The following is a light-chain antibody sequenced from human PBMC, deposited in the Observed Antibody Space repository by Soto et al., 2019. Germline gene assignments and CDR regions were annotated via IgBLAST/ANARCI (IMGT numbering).Light chain of an antibody. CDR3: SSYTSSSTLVV. CDR1: SSDVGGYNY. V-gene: IGLV2-14*03. Sequence: QSALTQAASVSGSPGQSITISCTGTSSDVGGYNYVSWYQHHPGKAPKLMIYDVNNRPSGVSNRFSGSKSGNTASLTISGLQAEDEADYYCSSYTSSSTLVVFGGGTKLTVL. CDR2: DVN. J-gene: IGLJ2*01.